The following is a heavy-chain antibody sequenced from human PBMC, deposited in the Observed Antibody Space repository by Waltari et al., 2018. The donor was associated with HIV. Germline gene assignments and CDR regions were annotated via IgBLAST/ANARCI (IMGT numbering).Heavy chain of an antibody. Sequence: EVQLVESGGGLVKPGGSLRRPCAASGFIFRNAWRSWVRQAPGKGLEWVGRIKSKTAGGTTDYAPPVKVIFPISRDDSNNTLYLQMNSLTTEDTAVYYCTTDFVQPGWEFDYWGQGTLVTVSS. CDR2: IKSKTAGGTT. CDR3: TTDFVQPGWEFDY. D-gene: IGHD1-26*01. V-gene: IGHV3-15*01. CDR1: GFIFRNAW. J-gene: IGHJ4*02.